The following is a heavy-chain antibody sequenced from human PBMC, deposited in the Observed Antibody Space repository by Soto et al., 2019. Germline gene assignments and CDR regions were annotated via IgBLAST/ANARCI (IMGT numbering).Heavy chain of an antibody. J-gene: IGHJ4*02. CDR1: GFTFSSYA. CDR2: ISGSGGST. CDR3: AKRPLILAAREFDY. D-gene: IGHD6-6*01. Sequence: EVQLLESGGGLVQPGGSLGLSCAASGFTFSSYAMSWVRQAPGKGLEWVSSISGSGGSTYYADSVKGRFTISRDNSKNKLYLQMNSLRAEDTAVYYCAKRPLILAAREFDYWGQGTLVTVSS. V-gene: IGHV3-23*01.